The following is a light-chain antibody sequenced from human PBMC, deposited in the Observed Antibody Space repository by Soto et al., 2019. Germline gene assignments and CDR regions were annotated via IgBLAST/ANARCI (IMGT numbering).Light chain of an antibody. V-gene: IGLV1-40*01. CDR1: SSNIGAGYD. CDR2: GNS. CDR3: QSYDSSLSGGVV. J-gene: IGLJ2*01. Sequence: QTVVTQPPSVSGAPGQRVTISCTGSSSNIGAGYDVHWYQQLPGTAPKLLIYGNSNRPSGVPDRVSGSKSGTSASLAITGRQAEDEADYYCQSYDSSLSGGVVFGGGTKVTVL.